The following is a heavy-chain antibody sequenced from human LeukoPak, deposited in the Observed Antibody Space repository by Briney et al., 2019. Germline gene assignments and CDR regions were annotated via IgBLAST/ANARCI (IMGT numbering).Heavy chain of an antibody. D-gene: IGHD5-12*01. V-gene: IGHV4-61*01. J-gene: IGHJ5*02. CDR2: NTYFGSA. CDR3: ARDTPGGYDFWWFDP. Sequence: KSSETLSLTCTVSGGSVSSNSNYWRWIRQPPGKGLEWIGYNTYFGSASYNPSLKSRVTISVDTSKNQFSLKLSSVTAADTAVYYCARDTPGGYDFWWFDPWGQGTLVTVSS. CDR1: GGSVSSNSNY.